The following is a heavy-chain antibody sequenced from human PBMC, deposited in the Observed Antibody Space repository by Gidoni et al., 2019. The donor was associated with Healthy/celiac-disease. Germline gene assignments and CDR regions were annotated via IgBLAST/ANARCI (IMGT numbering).Heavy chain of an antibody. V-gene: IGHV3-33*01. CDR1: GFTFSRYR. D-gene: IGHD3-10*01. J-gene: IGHJ4*02. CDR2: IWYDGSNK. CDR3: AREELLDYGSGSYYQPSFDY. Sequence: VPLVDSGGGVVQPVSSLRHSCAASGFTFSRYRMHWVRQAPGKGLEGVAVIWYDGSNKYYADSVKGRVTISRDNSKNTLYLQMNSLRAEDTAVDYCAREELLDYGSGSYYQPSFDYWGQGTLVTVSS.